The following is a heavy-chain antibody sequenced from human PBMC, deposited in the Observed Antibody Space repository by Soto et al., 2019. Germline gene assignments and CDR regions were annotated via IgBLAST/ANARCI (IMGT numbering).Heavy chain of an antibody. V-gene: IGHV3-23*01. Sequence: HAGGSLRLSCAASGFTFSSYAMSWVRQAPGKGLEWVSAISGSCGSTYYADSVKGRFTISRDNSKNTLYLQMNSLRAEDTAVYYCATSSGYYYVPRNYFDYWGQGTLVTVSS. CDR1: GFTFSSYA. CDR3: ATSSGYYYVPRNYFDY. J-gene: IGHJ4*02. D-gene: IGHD3-22*01. CDR2: ISGSCGST.